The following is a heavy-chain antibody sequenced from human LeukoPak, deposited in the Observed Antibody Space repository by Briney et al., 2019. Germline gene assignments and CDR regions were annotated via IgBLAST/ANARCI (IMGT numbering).Heavy chain of an antibody. Sequence: PGGSLRLSCAASGFTFSSYSMNWVRQAPGKGLKWVSSISSSSSYIYYADSVKGRFTISRDNAKNSLYLQMNSLRAEDTAVYYCASQACSSTSCSAVDPWGQGTLVTVSS. CDR1: GFTFSSYS. V-gene: IGHV3-21*01. J-gene: IGHJ5*02. CDR2: ISSSSSYI. D-gene: IGHD2-2*01. CDR3: ASQACSSTSCSAVDP.